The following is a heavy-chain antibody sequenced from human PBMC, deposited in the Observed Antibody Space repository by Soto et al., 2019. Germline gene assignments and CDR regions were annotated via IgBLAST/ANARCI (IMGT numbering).Heavy chain of an antibody. Sequence: ASVKVSCKASGYTFTSYDINWVRQATGQGLEWMGWMNPNSGNTGYAQKFQGRVTMTRNTSIGTAYMELSSLRSEDTAVYYCAREAYYYGSGSGNWFDPWGQGTLVTVSS. CDR1: GYTFTSYD. V-gene: IGHV1-8*01. D-gene: IGHD3-10*01. CDR2: MNPNSGNT. J-gene: IGHJ5*02. CDR3: AREAYYYGSGSGNWFDP.